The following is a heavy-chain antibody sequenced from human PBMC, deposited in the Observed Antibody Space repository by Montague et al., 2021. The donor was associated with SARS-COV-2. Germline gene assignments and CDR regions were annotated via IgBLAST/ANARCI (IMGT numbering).Heavy chain of an antibody. D-gene: IGHD3-16*01. CDR1: GGSISRYY. CDR2: ISESGSP. J-gene: IGHJ4*02. V-gene: IGHV4-59*08. Sequence: SETLSLTCTVSGGSISRYYWSWIRQSPGQGLEWIAYISESGSPXXXPSNSRRVTVSVDTSKSQFSLKLTSVTAADTALYYCARHRIYLGESWWGEGTLVTVSS. CDR3: ARHRIYLGESW.